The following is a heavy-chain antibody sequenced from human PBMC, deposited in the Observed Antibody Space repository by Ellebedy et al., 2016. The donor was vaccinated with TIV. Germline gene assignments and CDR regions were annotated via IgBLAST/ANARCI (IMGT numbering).Heavy chain of an antibody. D-gene: IGHD3-10*01. J-gene: IGHJ4*02. Sequence: ASVKVSCXASGYTFTSHTIDWVRQAPGQRLEWLGWINAGNGNTKYSQKFQGRVTITWDTSASTVYMEMSSLRSEDTAVFYCARDPEGAYYYGSGKFDYWGQGTLVTVSS. V-gene: IGHV1-3*01. CDR3: ARDPEGAYYYGSGKFDY. CDR2: INAGNGNT. CDR1: GYTFTSHT.